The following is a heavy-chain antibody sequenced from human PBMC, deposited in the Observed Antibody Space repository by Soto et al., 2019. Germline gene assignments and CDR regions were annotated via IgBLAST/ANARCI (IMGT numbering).Heavy chain of an antibody. CDR2: LYDLDGS. CDR3: YGMDV. J-gene: IGHJ6*02. Sequence: GSLRLSCAAFGFTISGEKYVAWVRQAPGKGLEWVSALYDLDGSFYAASVKGRFTTSSDSSKTTVYLQMNDLRPDGTAVYYYYGMDVWGQGTTVTVSS. V-gene: IGHV3-53*01. CDR1: GFTISGEKY.